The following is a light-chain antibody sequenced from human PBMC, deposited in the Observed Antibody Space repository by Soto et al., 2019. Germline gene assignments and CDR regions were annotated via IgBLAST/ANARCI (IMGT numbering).Light chain of an antibody. CDR3: QQRSNWPPSIT. Sequence: EIRLTHSPATLSLSPGERATLSSRASQSFSSYLAWYQQKPGQAPRLLIYDASNRATGIPARFSGSGSGTDFTLTISSLEPEDFAVYYWQQRSNWPPSITFGQGTRLEIK. J-gene: IGKJ5*01. CDR2: DAS. CDR1: QSFSSY. V-gene: IGKV3-11*01.